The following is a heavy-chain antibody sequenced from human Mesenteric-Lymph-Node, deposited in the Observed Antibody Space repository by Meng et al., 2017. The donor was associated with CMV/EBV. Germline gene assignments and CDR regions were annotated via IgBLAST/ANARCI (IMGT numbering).Heavy chain of an antibody. V-gene: IGHV3-15*01. CDR2: IKSKTDGGTI. J-gene: IGHJ4*02. Sequence: EVQLVESXXDLVKXGGSLRLSCAASGLTLTNAWMSWVRQAPGKGLEWVGRIKSKTDGGTIDYAAPVKGRVSISRDESKNMLYLQMNSLKTEDTAVYYCTTDRFNWGQGTLVTVSS. CDR1: GLTLTNAW. CDR3: TTDRFN.